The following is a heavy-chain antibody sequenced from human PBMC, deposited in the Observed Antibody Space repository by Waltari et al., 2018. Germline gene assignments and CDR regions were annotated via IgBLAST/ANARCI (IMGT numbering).Heavy chain of an antibody. CDR3: AREVTVTVPFYFDY. Sequence: QVQLVQSGAEVKKPGSSVKVSCKASGGTFSSYAISWVRQAPGQGLEWMGGIIPILGIANYAQKFKGRVTITADKSTSTAYMELSSLRPEDTAVYYCAREVTVTVPFYFDYWGQGTLVTVSS. CDR1: GGTFSSYA. J-gene: IGHJ4*02. D-gene: IGHD4-17*01. CDR2: IIPILGIA. V-gene: IGHV1-69*10.